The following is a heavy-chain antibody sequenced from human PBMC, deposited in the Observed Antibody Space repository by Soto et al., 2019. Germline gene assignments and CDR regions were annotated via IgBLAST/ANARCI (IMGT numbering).Heavy chain of an antibody. D-gene: IGHD5-12*01. V-gene: IGHV4-31*03. CDR3: ASLIVATVNGMDV. Sequence: SETLSLTCTVSGGSISSGGYYWSWIRQHPGKGLEWIGYIYYSGSTYYNPSLKSRVTISVDTSKNQFSLKLSSVTAADTAVYYCASLIVATVNGMDVWGQGTTVTVSS. CDR2: IYYSGST. CDR1: GGSISSGGYY. J-gene: IGHJ6*02.